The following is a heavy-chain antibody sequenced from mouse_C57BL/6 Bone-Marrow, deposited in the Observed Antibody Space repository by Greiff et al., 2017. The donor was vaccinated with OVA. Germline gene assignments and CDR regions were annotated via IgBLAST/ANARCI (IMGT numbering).Heavy chain of an antibody. J-gene: IGHJ2*01. CDR3: ASLLDYFDY. CDR1: GFTFTDYY. CDR2: IRNKANGYTT. Sequence: EVHLVESGGGLVQPGGSLSLSCAASGFTFTDYYMSWVRQPPGKALEWLGFIRNKANGYTTEYSASVKGRFTISRDNSQSILYLQMNALRAEDSATYCCASLLDYFDYWGQGTTLTVSS. V-gene: IGHV7-3*01.